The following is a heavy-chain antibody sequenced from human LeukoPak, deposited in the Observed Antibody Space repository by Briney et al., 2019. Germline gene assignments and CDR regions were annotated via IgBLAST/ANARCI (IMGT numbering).Heavy chain of an antibody. J-gene: IGHJ3*02. CDR1: GGSISSYY. D-gene: IGHD2-2*01. CDR2: IYSRGST. V-gene: IGHV4-59*01. CDR3: ARQVPATAIAFDI. Sequence: PSETLSLTCTVSGGSISSYYWSWIRQPPGKGLEWIGYIYSRGSTNYNPSLKSRVTISVDTSKNQFSLKLSSVTAADTAVYYCARQVPATAIAFDIWGQGTLVTVSS.